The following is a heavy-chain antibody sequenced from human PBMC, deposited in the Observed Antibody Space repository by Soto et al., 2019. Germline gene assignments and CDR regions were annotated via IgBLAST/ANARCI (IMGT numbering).Heavy chain of an antibody. J-gene: IGHJ5*02. CDR3: ARGGLSFCGGDCRNWFDP. Sequence: QLQLQESGPGLVKPSETLSLTCTVSGGSISSSSYHWDWIRQPPGKGLEWIGSINYSGSTYYKPSLKSQVTISVDTSKNQFSLKLTSVTAADTAVYYCARGGLSFCGGDCRNWFDPWGQGTLVTVSS. CDR1: GGSISSSSYH. D-gene: IGHD2-21*02. V-gene: IGHV4-39*01. CDR2: INYSGST.